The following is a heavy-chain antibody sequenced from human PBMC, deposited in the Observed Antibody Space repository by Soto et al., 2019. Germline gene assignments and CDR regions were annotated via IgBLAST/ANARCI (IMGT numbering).Heavy chain of an antibody. CDR2: ISGRRTTT. V-gene: IGHV3-23*01. Sequence: GWSLRLSCAPSGLTFSSYAMSWVRQAPGSGLEWVGAISGRRTTTAYADSVKGRFTISRDNSKNTLYLQMNSLRIDDTAIYYCAKDAGSVCSGGSCSFQAPDHWGQGTRVTVSS. D-gene: IGHD2-15*01. CDR3: AKDAGSVCSGGSCSFQAPDH. J-gene: IGHJ4*02. CDR1: GLTFSSYA.